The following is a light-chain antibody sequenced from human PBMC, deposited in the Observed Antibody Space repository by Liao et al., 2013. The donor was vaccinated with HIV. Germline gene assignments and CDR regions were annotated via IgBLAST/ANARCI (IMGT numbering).Light chain of an antibody. Sequence: SYELTQPPSVSLSPGQTARITCSGDALPKLYAYWYQQKPGQAPVLVIYKDSERPSGIPERFSGSNSGNTATLTISRVEAGDEADYYCQVWDSSSDHRVFGGGTKLTVL. CDR3: QVWDSSSDHRV. CDR1: ALPKLY. J-gene: IGLJ2*01. CDR2: KDS. V-gene: IGLV3-25*02.